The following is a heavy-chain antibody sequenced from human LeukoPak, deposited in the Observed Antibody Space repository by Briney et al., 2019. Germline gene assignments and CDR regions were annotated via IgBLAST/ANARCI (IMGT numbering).Heavy chain of an antibody. D-gene: IGHD6-13*01. CDR2: INHSGST. V-gene: IGHV4-34*01. Sequence: SETLSLTCAVYGGSFSGYYRSWIRQPPGKGLEWIGEINHSGSTNYNPSLKSRVTISVDTSKNQFSLKLSSVTAADTAVYYCARGVAAAGTYLGIWGQGTLVTVSS. CDR1: GGSFSGYY. CDR3: ARGVAAAGTYLGI. J-gene: IGHJ4*02.